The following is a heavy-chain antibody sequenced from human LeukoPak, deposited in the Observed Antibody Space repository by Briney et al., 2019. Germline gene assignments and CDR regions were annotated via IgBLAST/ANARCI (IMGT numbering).Heavy chain of an antibody. J-gene: IGHJ4*02. D-gene: IGHD3-22*01. V-gene: IGHV3-7*01. CDR1: GFTFSSYW. Sequence: PGGSLRLSCAASGFTFSSYWMSWVRQAPGKGLEWVANIKQDGSEKYYVDSVKGRFTISRDNAKNSLYLQMNSLRAEDTAVYYCARRARPYYDSSGYYFDYWGQGTLVTVSS. CDR3: ARRARPYYDSSGYYFDY. CDR2: IKQDGSEK.